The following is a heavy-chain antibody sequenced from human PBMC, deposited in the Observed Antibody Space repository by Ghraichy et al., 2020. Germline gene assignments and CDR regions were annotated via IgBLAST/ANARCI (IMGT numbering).Heavy chain of an antibody. CDR3: AKGGGGFWSGYSYGMDV. V-gene: IGHV3-23*01. CDR1: GFTFSSYA. CDR2: ISGSGGST. Sequence: GGSLRLSCAASGFTFSSYAMSWVRQAPGKGLEWVSAISGSGGSTYYADSVKGRFTISRDNSKNTLYLQMNSLRAEDTAVYYCAKGGGGFWSGYSYGMDVWGQGTTVTVSS. D-gene: IGHD3-3*01. J-gene: IGHJ6*02.